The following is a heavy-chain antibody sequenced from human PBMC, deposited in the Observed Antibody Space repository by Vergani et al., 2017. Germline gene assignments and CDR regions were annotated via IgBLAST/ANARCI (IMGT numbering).Heavy chain of an antibody. J-gene: IGHJ4*02. CDR1: GYSISSGYY. V-gene: IGHV4-38-2*01. D-gene: IGHD6-13*01. CDR3: ARTYSSSWYAGY. Sequence: QVQLQESGPGLVKPSETLSLTCAVSGYSISSGYYWGWIRQPPGKGLEWIGSIYHSGSTYYNPSLKSRVTISVDTSKSLFSPKLSSVTAAGTAVYYCARTYSSSWYAGYWGQGTLVTVSS. CDR2: IYHSGST.